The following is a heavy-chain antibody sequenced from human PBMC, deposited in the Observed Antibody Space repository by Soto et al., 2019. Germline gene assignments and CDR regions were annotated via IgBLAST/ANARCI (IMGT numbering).Heavy chain of an antibody. D-gene: IGHD7-27*01. V-gene: IGHV4-31*03. CDR3: VKDPGPPRNYFYGMAV. CDR1: GGIFSRNNYY. CDR2: IYHTGTT. J-gene: IGHJ6*02. Sequence: TLSNPYTVSGGIFSRNNYYLCRLRQFPGKGLEWIGYIYHTGTTYYSPSFESRVTISLDTSNNQFSLRLASVTAADTATYYCVKDPGPPRNYFYGMAVWGQGITVT.